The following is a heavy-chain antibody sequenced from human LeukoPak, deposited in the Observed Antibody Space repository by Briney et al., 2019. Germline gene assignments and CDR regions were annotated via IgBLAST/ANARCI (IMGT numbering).Heavy chain of an antibody. J-gene: IGHJ5*02. CDR1: VYTFTSYY. CDR3: ARGVIVPAAMKYNWFDP. Sequence: ASVTVSCKASVYTFTSYYMHWVRQAPGQGLEWMGIINPSGGSTSYAQKFQGRVTMTRDTSTSTVYMELSSLRSEDTAVYYCARGVIVPAAMKYNWFDPWGQGTLVTVSS. D-gene: IGHD2-2*01. V-gene: IGHV1-46*03. CDR2: INPSGGST.